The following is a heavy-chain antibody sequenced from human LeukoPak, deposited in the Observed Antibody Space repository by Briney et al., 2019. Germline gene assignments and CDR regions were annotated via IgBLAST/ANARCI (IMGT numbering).Heavy chain of an antibody. V-gene: IGHV4-39*07. CDR1: GGSISSSSYY. J-gene: IGHJ5*02. Sequence: SETLSLTCTVSGGSISSSSYYWGWIRQPPGKGLEWIGSIYYSGSTYYNPSLKSRVTISVDTSKNQFSLKLSSVTAADTAVYYCASAAGGGSGWSIHFDPWGQGTLVTVSS. D-gene: IGHD6-19*01. CDR2: IYYSGST. CDR3: ASAAGGGSGWSIHFDP.